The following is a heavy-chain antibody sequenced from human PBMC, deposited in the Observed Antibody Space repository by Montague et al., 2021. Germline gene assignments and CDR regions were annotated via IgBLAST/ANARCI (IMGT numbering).Heavy chain of an antibody. CDR3: AGEGYYDSSGYPLSY. V-gene: IGHV3-30*14. CDR2: KK. J-gene: IGHJ4*02. D-gene: IGHD3-22*01. Sequence: KKYYEDSVKCRFPIYRDNSTNTLYLQMNSLRTEDTAVYYCAGEGYYDSSGYPLSYWGQGTLFKVSA.